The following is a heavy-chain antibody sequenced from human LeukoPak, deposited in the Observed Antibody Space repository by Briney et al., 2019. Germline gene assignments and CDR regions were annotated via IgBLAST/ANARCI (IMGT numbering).Heavy chain of an antibody. Sequence: SETLSLTCTVSGGSISSSSYYWGWIRQPPGKGLEWIGSIYYSGSTYYNPSLKSRVTISVDTSKNQFSLKLSSVTAADTAVYYCARHGGGATYYYDSWIDYWGQGTLVTVSS. J-gene: IGHJ4*02. CDR3: ARHGGGATYYYDSWIDY. V-gene: IGHV4-39*01. CDR2: IYYSGST. CDR1: GGSISSSSYY. D-gene: IGHD3-22*01.